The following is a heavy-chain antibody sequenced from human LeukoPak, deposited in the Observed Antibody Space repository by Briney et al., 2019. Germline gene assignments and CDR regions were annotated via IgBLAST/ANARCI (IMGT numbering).Heavy chain of an antibody. D-gene: IGHD2-21*01. J-gene: IGHJ3*02. CDR3: AKDQVISGSEASDI. CDR1: GFTFSDYY. Sequence: PGGSLRLSCAASGFTFSDYYMSWIRQAPGKGLEWVSAISGSGVGTYYADSVKGRFTISRDNSWNTLYLQMSSLRAEDTAVYYCAKDQVISGSEASDIWGQGTMVTVSS. CDR2: ISGSGVGT. V-gene: IGHV3-23*01.